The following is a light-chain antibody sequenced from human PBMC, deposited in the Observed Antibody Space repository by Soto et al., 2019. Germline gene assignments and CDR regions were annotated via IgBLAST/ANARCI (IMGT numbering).Light chain of an antibody. V-gene: IGKV3-11*01. CDR3: QPRSDWPLT. CDR1: QSVRSY. Sequence: EIVLTQSPATLSLSPGERATLSCRASQSVRSYLAWYQQKPGQAPRLLIYEASNRATGIPSRFSGSGSGTDHTLTISSLEPEDFAVYYGQPRSDWPLTFGGGTKVELK. CDR2: EAS. J-gene: IGKJ4*01.